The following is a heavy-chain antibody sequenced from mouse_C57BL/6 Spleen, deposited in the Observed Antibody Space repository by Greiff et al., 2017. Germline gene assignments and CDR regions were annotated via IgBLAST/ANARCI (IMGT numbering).Heavy chain of an antibody. D-gene: IGHD3-2*02. J-gene: IGHJ3*01. CDR1: GYAFSSSW. CDR3: ARNIDSSGYWFAY. CDR2: IYPGDGDT. V-gene: IGHV1-82*01. Sequence: VQLQQSGPELVKPGASVKISCKASGYAFSSSWMNWVKQRPGKGLEWIGRIYPGDGDTNYNGKFKGKATLTADKSSSTAYMQLSSLTSEDSAVYFCARNIDSSGYWFAYWGQGTLVTVSA.